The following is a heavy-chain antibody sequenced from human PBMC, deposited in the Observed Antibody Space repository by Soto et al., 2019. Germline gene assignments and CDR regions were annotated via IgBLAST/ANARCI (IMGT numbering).Heavy chain of an antibody. J-gene: IGHJ6*02. Sequence: QVQLQESGPGLVKPSQTLSLTCTVSGGSISSGGYYWSWIRQHPGKGLEWIGYIYYSGSTYYNPSLTSRVTMSVDTSKNQFSLKLSSVTAADTAVYYCAKYGRSYYNRYYGMDVWGQGTTVTVSS. CDR3: AKYGRSYYNRYYGMDV. D-gene: IGHD3-10*01. CDR1: GGSISSGGYY. V-gene: IGHV4-31*03. CDR2: IYYSGST.